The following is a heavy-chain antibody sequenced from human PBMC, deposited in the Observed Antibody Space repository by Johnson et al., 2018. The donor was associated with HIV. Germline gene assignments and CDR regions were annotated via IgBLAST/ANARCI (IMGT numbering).Heavy chain of an antibody. D-gene: IGHD3-22*01. CDR3: ARAREVYYLDAFDI. CDR1: GFTFSNYG. J-gene: IGHJ3*02. Sequence: QVQLVESGGGVVQPGRSLRLSCAASGFTFSNYGMHWVRQAPGKGLEWVAVISYDGSNKYYADSVKGRFTISRDNSKNTLYLQMNSLRAEDTAVYYCARAREVYYLDAFDIWGQGTMVTVSS. CDR2: ISYDGSNK. V-gene: IGHV3-30*03.